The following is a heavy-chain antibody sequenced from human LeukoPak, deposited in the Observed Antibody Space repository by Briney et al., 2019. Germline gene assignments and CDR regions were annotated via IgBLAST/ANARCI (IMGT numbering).Heavy chain of an antibody. CDR1: GYTFTSYA. CDR3: ARGRGGYDYWSGYYPGIYFDY. Sequence: LRASVKVSCKASGYTFTSYAMHWVRQAPGERLEWMGWINAGNGNTKYSQEFQGRVTITRDTSASTAYMELSSLRSEDMAVYHSARGRGGYDYWSGYYPGIYFDYWGQGTLVTVSS. CDR2: INAGNGNT. J-gene: IGHJ4*02. V-gene: IGHV1-3*03. D-gene: IGHD3-3*01.